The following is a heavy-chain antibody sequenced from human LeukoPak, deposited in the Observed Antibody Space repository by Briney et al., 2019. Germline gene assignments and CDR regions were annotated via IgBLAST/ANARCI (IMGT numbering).Heavy chain of an antibody. CDR2: ISSSSSYI. CDR1: GFTFSSYS. V-gene: IGHV3-21*01. J-gene: IGHJ5*02. CDR3: ARDLAARPRVVPNWFDP. D-gene: IGHD6-6*01. Sequence: GGSLRLSCAASGFTFSSYSMNWVRQAPGKGLEWVSSISSSSSYIYYADSVKGRFTISRDNAKNSLYLQMNSLRAEDTAVYYCARDLAARPRVVPNWFDPWGQGTLVTVSS.